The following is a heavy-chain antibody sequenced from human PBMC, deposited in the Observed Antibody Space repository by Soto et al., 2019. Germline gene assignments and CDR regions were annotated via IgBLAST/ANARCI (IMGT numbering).Heavy chain of an antibody. D-gene: IGHD3-16*01. CDR1: GGSISSGGFY. J-gene: IGHJ4*02. CDR3: ARWGSGWYNFDF. V-gene: IGHV4-31*03. Sequence: KASETLSLTCTVSGGSISSGGFYWSWIRQHPGKGLEWIGYIFPTGSTDYNPSLKSRVTISADTPKNQLSLKLRSVTAADTAVYYCARWGSGWYNFDFWGQGILVTVS. CDR2: IFPTGST.